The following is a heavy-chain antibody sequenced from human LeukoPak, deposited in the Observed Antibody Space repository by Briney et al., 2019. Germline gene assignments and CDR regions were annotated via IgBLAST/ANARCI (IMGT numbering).Heavy chain of an antibody. V-gene: IGHV4-59*01. D-gene: IGHD5-12*01. CDR3: ASGGYSGYAFDY. CDR2: IYYSGIT. J-gene: IGHJ4*02. Sequence: SETLSLTCTVSGGSISSFYWSWVRQPPGKGLEWIGYIYYSGITRYNPSLKSRVTISVDTSKNQFSLKLSSVTAAHTAVYYCASGGYSGYAFDYWGQGILVTVSS. CDR1: GGSISSFY.